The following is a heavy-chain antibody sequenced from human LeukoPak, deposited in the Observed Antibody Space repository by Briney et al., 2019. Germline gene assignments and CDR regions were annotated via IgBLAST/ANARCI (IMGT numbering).Heavy chain of an antibody. CDR2: ISSSGSTI. V-gene: IGHV3-48*03. D-gene: IGHD3-10*01. J-gene: IGHJ4*02. CDR1: GFTFSTYE. CDR3: ASRITMVRGG. Sequence: GGSLRLSCAASGFTFSTYEMNWVRQAPGKGLEWVSYISSSGSTIYYADSVKGRFTTSRDNARNSLYLQMNSLTAEDTAVYYCASRITMVRGGGGQGTLVTVSS.